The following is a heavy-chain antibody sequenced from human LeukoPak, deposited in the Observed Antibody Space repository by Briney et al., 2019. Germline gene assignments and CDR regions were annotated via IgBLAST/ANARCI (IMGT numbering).Heavy chain of an antibody. Sequence: SETLSLTCTVSGGSISSYYWSWIRQPPGKGLEWIGYIYYSGSTNYNPSLKSRVTISVDTSKNQFSLKLSSVTAADTAVYYCARVAVVKGIDPWGQGTLVTVSS. CDR1: GGSISSYY. D-gene: IGHD4-23*01. CDR2: IYYSGST. J-gene: IGHJ5*02. V-gene: IGHV4-59*12. CDR3: ARVAVVKGIDP.